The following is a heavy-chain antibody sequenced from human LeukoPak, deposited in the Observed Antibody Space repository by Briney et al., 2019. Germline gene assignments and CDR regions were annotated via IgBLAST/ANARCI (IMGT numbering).Heavy chain of an antibody. Sequence: ASVKVSCKASGYTFTSYAMHWVRQAPGQRLEWMGWINAGNGNTKYSQKFQGRVTMTRNTSISTAYMELSSLRSEDTAVYYCARAGWTLDAFDIWGQGTMVTVSS. D-gene: IGHD2-15*01. CDR2: INAGNGNT. CDR3: ARAGWTLDAFDI. CDR1: GYTFTSYA. J-gene: IGHJ3*02. V-gene: IGHV1-3*01.